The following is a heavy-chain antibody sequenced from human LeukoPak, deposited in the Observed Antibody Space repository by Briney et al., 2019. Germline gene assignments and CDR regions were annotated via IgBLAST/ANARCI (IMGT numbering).Heavy chain of an antibody. D-gene: IGHD3-10*01. CDR1: GGSISSYD. J-gene: IGHJ2*01. CDR3: AGIIYYPNNWYFDL. V-gene: IGHV4-4*07. CDR2: IYTSGST. Sequence: PSETLSLTCTVSGGSISSYDWSWIRQPAGKGLEWIGRIYTSGSTNYNPSLKSRVTMSVDTSKDQFSLKLSSVTAADTAVYYCAGIIYYPNNWYFDLWGRGTLVTVSS.